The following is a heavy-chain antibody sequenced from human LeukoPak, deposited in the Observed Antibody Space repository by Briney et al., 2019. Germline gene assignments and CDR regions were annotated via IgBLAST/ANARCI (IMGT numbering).Heavy chain of an antibody. CDR3: ARDGRYIVPADI. D-gene: IGHD5/OR15-5a*01. CDR1: GGTFSSYA. Sequence: ASVKVSCKASGGTFSSYAISWVRQAPGQGLEWMGGIIPIFGTANYAQKFQGRVTITADESTSTAYMELSSLRSEDTAVYYCARDGRYIVPADIWGQGTMVTVSS. V-gene: IGHV1-69*01. J-gene: IGHJ3*02. CDR2: IIPIFGTA.